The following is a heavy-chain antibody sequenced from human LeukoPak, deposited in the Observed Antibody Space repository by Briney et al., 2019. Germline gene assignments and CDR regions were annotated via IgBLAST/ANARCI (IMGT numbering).Heavy chain of an antibody. V-gene: IGHV3-7*01. CDR3: ARDGSGWSVY. CDR1: GFTLSGYW. D-gene: IGHD6-19*01. CDR2: IKQDGTEE. J-gene: IGHJ4*02. Sequence: GGSLRLSCAASGFTLSGYWIRGLRRAPGPGLEEGANIKQDGTEEYYLDSVPRRFIISRDNAKNSLYLQMNSLRAEATAVYYCARDGSGWSVYWGQGTLVTVSS.